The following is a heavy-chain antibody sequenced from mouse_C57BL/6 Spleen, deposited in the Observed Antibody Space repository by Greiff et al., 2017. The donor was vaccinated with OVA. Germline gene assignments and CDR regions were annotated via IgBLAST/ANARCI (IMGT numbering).Heavy chain of an antibody. CDR3: ARSRTYYGSSPFDY. D-gene: IGHD1-1*01. V-gene: IGHV1-50*01. CDR2: IDPSDSYT. J-gene: IGHJ2*01. Sequence: QVQLQQPGAELVKPGASVKLSCKASGYTFTSYWMQWVKQRPGQGLEWIGEIDPSDSYTNYNQKFKGKATLTVDTSSSTAYMQLSSLTSEDSAVYYCARSRTYYGSSPFDYLGQGTTLTVSS. CDR1: GYTFTSYW.